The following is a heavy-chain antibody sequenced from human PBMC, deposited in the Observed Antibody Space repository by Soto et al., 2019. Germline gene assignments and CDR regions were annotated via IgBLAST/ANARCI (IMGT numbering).Heavy chain of an antibody. D-gene: IGHD4-17*01. CDR2: INAGNGNT. J-gene: IGHJ6*02. Sequence: ASVKVSCKASGYTFTSYAMHWVRQAPGQRLEWMGWINAGNGNTKYSQKFQGRVTITRDTSASTAYMELSSLRSEDTAVYYCARARDSGGSPPGLRWFHVWGQGTTVTVSS. V-gene: IGHV1-3*01. CDR3: ARARDSGGSPPGLRWFHV. CDR1: GYTFTSYA.